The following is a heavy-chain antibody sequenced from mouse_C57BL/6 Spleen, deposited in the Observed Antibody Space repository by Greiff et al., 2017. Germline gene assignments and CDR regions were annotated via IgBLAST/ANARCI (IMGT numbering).Heavy chain of an antibody. V-gene: IGHV1-80*01. D-gene: IGHD1-1*01. CDR2: IYPGDGDT. Sequence: VQLQQSGAELVKPGASVKISCKASGYAFSSYWMNWVKQRPGKGLEWIGQIYPGDGDTNYNGKFKGQATLTADKSSSTAYMQLSSLTSEDSAVYFCARDTTVVEYYFDYWGQGTTLTVSS. J-gene: IGHJ2*01. CDR1: GYAFSSYW. CDR3: ARDTTVVEYYFDY.